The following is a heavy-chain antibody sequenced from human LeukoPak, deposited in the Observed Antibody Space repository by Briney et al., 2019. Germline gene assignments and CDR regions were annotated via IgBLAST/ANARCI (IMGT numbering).Heavy chain of an antibody. CDR2: IYYSGST. Sequence: SETLSLTCTVSGGSISSYYWSWIRQPPGKGLEWIGYIYYSGSTNYNPSLTSRVTISVDTSKKHFSLKLSSVTAADTAVYYCAREAIGRVDYWGQGILVTVSS. CDR1: GGSISSYY. J-gene: IGHJ4*02. D-gene: IGHD2/OR15-2a*01. V-gene: IGHV4-59*01. CDR3: AREAIGRVDY.